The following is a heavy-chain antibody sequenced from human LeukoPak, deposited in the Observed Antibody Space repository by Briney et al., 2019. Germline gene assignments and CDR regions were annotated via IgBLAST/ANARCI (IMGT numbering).Heavy chain of an antibody. CDR1: GYTFTGYY. J-gene: IGHJ4*02. CDR2: INPNSGGT. Sequence: ASVKVSCKASGYTFTGYYMHWVRQAPGQGLEWMGWINPNSGGTNYAQKFQGRVTMTRDTSISTAYMELSRLRSDDTAVYYCARVGDILTGYYPLGYWGQGTLVTVSS. CDR3: ARVGDILTGYYPLGY. V-gene: IGHV1-2*02. D-gene: IGHD3-9*01.